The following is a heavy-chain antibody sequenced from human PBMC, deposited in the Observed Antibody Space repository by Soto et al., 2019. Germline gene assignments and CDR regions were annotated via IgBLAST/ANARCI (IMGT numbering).Heavy chain of an antibody. CDR2: ISSSSSYI. CDR3: ARSANYDYWSGYHPFDP. D-gene: IGHD3-3*01. J-gene: IGHJ5*02. V-gene: IGHV3-21*01. CDR1: GVTFSSHN. Sequence: GGSLTLTCAASGVTFSSHNMNWGRQAPGKGLEWVSSISSSSSYIYYADSVKGRFTISRDNAKNSLYLQMNSLRAEDTAVYYCARSANYDYWSGYHPFDPWGQGTLVTVSS.